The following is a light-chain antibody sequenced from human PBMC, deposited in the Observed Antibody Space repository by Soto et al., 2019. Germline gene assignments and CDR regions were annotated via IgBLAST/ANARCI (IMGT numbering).Light chain of an antibody. CDR2: GAS. CDR1: QSVSSSY. Sequence: EIVLTQSPGTLSLSPGERATLSCSASQSVSSSYLAWYQQKPGQAPRLLIYGASSRATGIPDRFSGSGSGTDFTLTISRLEPEDFAVYYCHQYGSSPRTFGQGTRREIK. V-gene: IGKV3-20*01. CDR3: HQYGSSPRT. J-gene: IGKJ5*01.